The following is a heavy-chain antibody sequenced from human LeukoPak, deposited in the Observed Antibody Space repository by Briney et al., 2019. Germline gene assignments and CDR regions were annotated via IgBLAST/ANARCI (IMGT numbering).Heavy chain of an antibody. Sequence: SVKVSCKASGGSFSKYGITWVRQAPGQGLEWMGGIMFTFGATKYAQRFQGRVTISADESTSTAYMEVSSLRSEDTAVYYCARIAYCGADCHAFDVWGQGTMVIVPS. CDR1: GGSFSKYG. CDR2: IMFTFGAT. V-gene: IGHV1-69*13. D-gene: IGHD2-21*01. CDR3: ARIAYCGADCHAFDV. J-gene: IGHJ3*01.